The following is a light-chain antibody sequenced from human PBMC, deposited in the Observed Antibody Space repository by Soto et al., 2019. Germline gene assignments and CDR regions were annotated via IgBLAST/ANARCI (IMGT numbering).Light chain of an antibody. J-gene: IGKJ4*01. CDR2: WAS. V-gene: IGKV4-1*01. CDR3: HQYFATPLT. CDR1: QSVLFTSNNKNY. Sequence: DIVMTQSPDSLAVSLGERATIKCKASQSVLFTSNNKNYLGWFQQKPRQPPQLLLSWASTRESGVPDRFSGSGSGTDFTLTSSSLQAGDVAVYYCHQYFATPLTFGGGTKVEIK.